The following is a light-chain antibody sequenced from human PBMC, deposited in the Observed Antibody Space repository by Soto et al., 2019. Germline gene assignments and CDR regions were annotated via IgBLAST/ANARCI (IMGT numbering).Light chain of an antibody. CDR3: CSYTDIALDVV. Sequence: QSALTQPASVSGSPGQSITISCTGTSSDVGTYNLVSWYQQHPGRAPKLLIFDVTHRPSGVSDRFSGSKSGNTASLTISGVRPEDEADYYCCSYTDIALDVVFGGGTKLTVL. J-gene: IGLJ2*01. V-gene: IGLV2-23*02. CDR2: DVT. CDR1: SSDVGTYNL.